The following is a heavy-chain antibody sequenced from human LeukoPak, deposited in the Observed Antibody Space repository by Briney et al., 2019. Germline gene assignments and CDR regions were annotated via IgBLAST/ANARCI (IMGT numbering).Heavy chain of an antibody. J-gene: IGHJ6*02. Sequence: PSETLSLTCTVSGGSISSYYWSWIRQPPGKGLEWIGYIYYSGSTNYNPSLKSRVTISVDTSKNQFSLKLSSVTAADTAVYYCARVNYSSYNYGMDVWGQGTTVTVSS. V-gene: IGHV4-59*01. CDR3: ARVNYSSYNYGMDV. D-gene: IGHD4-11*01. CDR1: GGSISSYY. CDR2: IYYSGST.